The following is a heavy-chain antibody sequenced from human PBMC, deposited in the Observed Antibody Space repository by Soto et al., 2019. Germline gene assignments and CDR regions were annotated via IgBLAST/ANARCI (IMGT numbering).Heavy chain of an antibody. Sequence: SETLSLTCTVSGGSISSGGYYWSWIRQHPGKGLEWIGYIYYSGSTYYNPSLKSRVTISVDTSKNQFSLKLSSVTAADTAVYYCARDTYYYGSGSPQYYFDYWGQGTLVTVSS. CDR3: ARDTYYYGSGSPQYYFDY. J-gene: IGHJ4*02. CDR2: IYYSGST. CDR1: GGSISSGGYY. D-gene: IGHD3-10*01. V-gene: IGHV4-31*03.